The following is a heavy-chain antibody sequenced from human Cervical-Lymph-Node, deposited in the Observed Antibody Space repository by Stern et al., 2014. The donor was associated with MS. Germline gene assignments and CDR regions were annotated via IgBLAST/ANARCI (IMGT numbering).Heavy chain of an antibody. D-gene: IGHD6-19*01. CDR2: ISPYNGNT. V-gene: IGHV1-18*01. J-gene: IGHJ5*02. CDR3: ARDRQWLVQGWFDP. CDR1: GYTFISSG. Sequence: QVQLVQSGAEVKKPGASVKVSCKASGYTFISSGISWVRQAPGQGLEWMGWISPYNGNTKYAETLQDRVTMTTDTSTSTVYMELRSLRFDDTAVYYCARDRQWLVQGWFDPWGKGTRVTVSS.